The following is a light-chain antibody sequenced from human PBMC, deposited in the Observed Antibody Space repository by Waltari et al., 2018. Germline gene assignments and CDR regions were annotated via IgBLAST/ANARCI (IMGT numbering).Light chain of an antibody. Sequence: QSALTQPASVSGSPGQSITISCTGTSSDDGSYNLVSWYQQSPGKAPKLMILSDRFSGSKSDNTASLTISGLQAEDEADYYCCSYAPGNTYVFGTGTKVTVL. CDR3: CSYAPGNTYV. V-gene: IGLV2-23*01. CDR1: SSDDGSYNL. J-gene: IGLJ1*01.